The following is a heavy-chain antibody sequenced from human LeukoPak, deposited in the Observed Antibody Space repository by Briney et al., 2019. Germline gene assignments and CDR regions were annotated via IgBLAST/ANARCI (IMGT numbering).Heavy chain of an antibody. D-gene: IGHD3-10*01. Sequence: GGSLRLSCAASGFTFSNYYMNWVRQAPGKGLEWVANIKEDGSEKYYVDFVKGRFTISRDNAKNSLYLQMNSLRAEDTAVYYCARSARTYYYGSGSYEEYYFDYWGQGALVTVSS. CDR3: ARSARTYYYGSGSYEEYYFDY. CDR1: GFTFSNYY. CDR2: IKEDGSEK. J-gene: IGHJ4*02. V-gene: IGHV3-7*01.